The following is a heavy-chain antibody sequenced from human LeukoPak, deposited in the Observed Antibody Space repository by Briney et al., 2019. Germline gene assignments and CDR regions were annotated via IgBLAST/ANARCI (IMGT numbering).Heavy chain of an antibody. CDR3: AKDAQYGDESLGN. CDR2: VSRSGTYI. CDR1: GFTPGGYA. Sequence: GGSLRLSCALSGFTPGGYAMNWVRQAPGKGLEWVSSVSRSGTYIYYADSVRGRFTISRDNAKNSVYLRMDSLRATDTAVYYCAKDAQYGDESLGNWGQEALLTVSS. D-gene: IGHD4-17*01. V-gene: IGHV3-21*01. J-gene: IGHJ4*02.